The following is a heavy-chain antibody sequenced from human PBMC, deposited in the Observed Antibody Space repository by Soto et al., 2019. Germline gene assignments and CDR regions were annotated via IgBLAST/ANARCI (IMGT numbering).Heavy chain of an antibody. D-gene: IGHD3-9*01. Sequence: ASVKVSCKASGGTFSSYAISWVRQAPGQGLEWMGGIIPIFGTANYAQKFQGRVTITADESTSTAYMELSSLRSEDTAVYYCARDNYDILTGYFPYQFDYWGQGTLVTVSS. CDR3: ARDNYDILTGYFPYQFDY. J-gene: IGHJ4*02. CDR2: IIPIFGTA. CDR1: GGTFSSYA. V-gene: IGHV1-69*13.